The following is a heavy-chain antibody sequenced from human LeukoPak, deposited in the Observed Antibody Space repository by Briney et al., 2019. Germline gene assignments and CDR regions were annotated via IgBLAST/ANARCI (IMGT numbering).Heavy chain of an antibody. CDR2: IYYSGST. CDR3: ARLRMITGADY. Sequence: SETLSLTCTVSGGSISSSSYYWGWIRQPPGKGLEWIGSIYYSGSTYYSPSLKSRVTISVDTSKNQFSLKLSSVTAADTAVYYCARLRMITGADYWGQGTLVTVSS. V-gene: IGHV4-39*01. CDR1: GGSISSSSYY. J-gene: IGHJ4*02. D-gene: IGHD1-14*01.